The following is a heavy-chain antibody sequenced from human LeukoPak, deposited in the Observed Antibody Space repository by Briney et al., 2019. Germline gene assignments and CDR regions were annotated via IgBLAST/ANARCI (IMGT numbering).Heavy chain of an antibody. CDR1: GFTFSSYA. Sequence: PGGSLRLSCAASGFTFSSYAMSWIRQPARKGLEWIGRIYTSGSTNYNPSLKSRVTMSVDTSKNQFSLKLSSVTAADTAVYYCARVPGDRTFDIWGQGTMVTVS. J-gene: IGHJ3*02. V-gene: IGHV4-4*07. CDR2: IYTSGST. CDR3: ARVPGDRTFDI.